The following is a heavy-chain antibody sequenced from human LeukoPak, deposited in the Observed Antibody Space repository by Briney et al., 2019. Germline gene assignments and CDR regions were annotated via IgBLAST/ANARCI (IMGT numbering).Heavy chain of an antibody. CDR1: GFTFSSYG. J-gene: IGHJ4*02. Sequence: GRSLRLSCAASGFTFSSYGMHWVRQAPGKGLEWVAVISYDGSNKYYADSVKGRFTISRDNSKNTLYLQMNSPRAEDTAVYYCAKDRRSSWTSDYWGQGTLVTVSS. D-gene: IGHD6-13*01. CDR2: ISYDGSNK. CDR3: AKDRRSSWTSDY. V-gene: IGHV3-30*18.